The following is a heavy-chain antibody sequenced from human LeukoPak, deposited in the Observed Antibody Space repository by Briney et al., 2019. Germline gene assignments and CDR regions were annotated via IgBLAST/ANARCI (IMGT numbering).Heavy chain of an antibody. V-gene: IGHV1-18*04. Sequence: ASVKVSCKASGYTFTGYYMHWVRQAPGQGLEWMGWISAYNGNTNYAQKLQGRVTMTTDTSTSTAYMELRSLRSDDTAVYYCASLDGDGYNSFDYWGQGTLVTISS. CDR1: GYTFTGYY. CDR3: ASLDGDGYNSFDY. D-gene: IGHD5-24*01. J-gene: IGHJ4*02. CDR2: ISAYNGNT.